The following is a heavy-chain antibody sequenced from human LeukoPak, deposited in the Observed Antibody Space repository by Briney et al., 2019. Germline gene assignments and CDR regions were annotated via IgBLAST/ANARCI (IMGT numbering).Heavy chain of an antibody. Sequence: GGSLRLSCAASEFTFSNSGMHWVRQAPGKGLEWVAFLRYHGSNKFYTDSVKGRFTISRDNSKNTLYLQMNSLRAEDTAVYYCARLYGGTNLVDYWGQGTLVTVSS. V-gene: IGHV3-30*02. CDR1: EFTFSNSG. CDR2: LRYHGSNK. D-gene: IGHD4-23*01. CDR3: ARLYGGTNLVDY. J-gene: IGHJ4*02.